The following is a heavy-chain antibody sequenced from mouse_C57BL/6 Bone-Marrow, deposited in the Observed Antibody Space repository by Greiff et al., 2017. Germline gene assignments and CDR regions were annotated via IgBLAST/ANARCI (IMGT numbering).Heavy chain of an antibody. CDR1: GYTFTSYG. CDR2: IYPRSGNT. V-gene: IGHV1-81*01. Sequence: QVQLQQSGAELARPGASVKLSCKASGYTFTSYGISWVKQRTGPGLEWIGEIYPRSGNTYYNEKFKGKATLTADKSSSTAYMERRSLTSEDSAVYFCARWDYYGSSYGRYFDVWGTGTTVTVSS. J-gene: IGHJ1*03. CDR3: ARWDYYGSSYGRYFDV. D-gene: IGHD1-1*01.